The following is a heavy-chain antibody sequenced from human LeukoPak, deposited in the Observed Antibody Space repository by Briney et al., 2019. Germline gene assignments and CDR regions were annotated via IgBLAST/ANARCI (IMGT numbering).Heavy chain of an antibody. V-gene: IGHV3-21*04. CDR2: ISSSSSYI. CDR3: AKAIFGVVIADY. J-gene: IGHJ4*02. CDR1: GFTFSSYS. Sequence: GGSLRLSCAASGFTFSSYSMNWVRQAPGKGLEWVSSISSSSSYIYYADSVKGRFTISRDNSKNALYLQMNSLRAEDTAVYYCAKAIFGVVIADYWGQGTLVTVSS. D-gene: IGHD3-3*01.